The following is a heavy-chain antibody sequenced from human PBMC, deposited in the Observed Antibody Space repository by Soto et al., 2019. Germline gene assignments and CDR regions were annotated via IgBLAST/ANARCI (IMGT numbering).Heavy chain of an antibody. D-gene: IGHD2-15*01. V-gene: IGHV3-23*01. CDR3: AKLDIVVVVAATLFDY. CDR2: ISGSGGST. Sequence: GVLRLSCAASGFTFSSYAMSWVRQAPGKGLEWVSAISGSGGSTYYADSVKGRFTISRDNSKNTLYLQMNSLRAEDTAVYYCAKLDIVVVVAATLFDYWGQGTLVTVSS. J-gene: IGHJ4*02. CDR1: GFTFSSYA.